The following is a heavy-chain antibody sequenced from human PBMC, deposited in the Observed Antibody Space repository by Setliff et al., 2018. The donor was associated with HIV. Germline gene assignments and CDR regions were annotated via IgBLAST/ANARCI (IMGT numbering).Heavy chain of an antibody. Sequence: GGSLRLSCAASGFTFNTYAMHWVRQAPGKGLEFVSTISNNGGRTFYADSVKGRFTISRDNSKNTLYLQMGSLRAEDTAVYYCARGALLSFGDSMAHWGQGTLVTVSS. CDR3: ARGALLSFGDSMAH. V-gene: IGHV3-64*02. CDR1: GFTFNTYA. J-gene: IGHJ4*02. D-gene: IGHD3-16*01. CDR2: ISNNGGRT.